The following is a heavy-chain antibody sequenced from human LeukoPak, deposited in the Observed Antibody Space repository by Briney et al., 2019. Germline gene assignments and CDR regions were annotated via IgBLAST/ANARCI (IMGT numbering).Heavy chain of an antibody. CDR1: GFTFSTYT. D-gene: IGHD3-10*01. V-gene: IGHV3-21*01. J-gene: IGHJ6*04. CDR2: INSNSNYI. CDR3: ATFTMHNYGSRSWYYYAMDV. Sequence: PGGSLRLSCAASGFTFSTYTMNWVRQAPGKGLEWVSSINSNSNYIYYADSLQGRFTISRDNAKNSLYLQMSSLRAEDTAVYYCATFTMHNYGSRSWYYYAMDVWGKGTTVTVSS.